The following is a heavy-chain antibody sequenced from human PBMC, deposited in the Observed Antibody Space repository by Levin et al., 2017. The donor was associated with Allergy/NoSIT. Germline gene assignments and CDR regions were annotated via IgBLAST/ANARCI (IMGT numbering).Heavy chain of an antibody. V-gene: IGHV4-59*08. D-gene: IGHD6-19*01. CDR3: ARHSSGWYLDY. J-gene: IGHJ4*02. Sequence: SQTLSLTCTVSGGSISSYYWSWIRQPPGKGLEWIGYIYYSGSTNYNPSLKSRVTISVDTSKNQFSLKLSSVTAADTAVYYCARHSSGWYLDYWGQGTLVTVSS. CDR2: IYYSGST. CDR1: GGSISSYY.